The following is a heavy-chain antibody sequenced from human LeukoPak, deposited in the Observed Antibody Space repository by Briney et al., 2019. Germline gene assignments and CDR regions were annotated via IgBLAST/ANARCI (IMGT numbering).Heavy chain of an antibody. D-gene: IGHD3-10*01. J-gene: IGHJ4*02. Sequence: PGGSLRLSCAASGFDFSRYVMDWVRQGPGKGLEWVAVIWYDGSNKYYAYSVKGRFTISRASSKKTMYLQINSLRAEDTAVYDCARDGLLWFGELGERGNFDYWGQGTLVTVSS. CDR3: ARDGLLWFGELGERGNFDY. CDR1: GFDFSRYV. CDR2: IWYDGSNK. V-gene: IGHV3-33*08.